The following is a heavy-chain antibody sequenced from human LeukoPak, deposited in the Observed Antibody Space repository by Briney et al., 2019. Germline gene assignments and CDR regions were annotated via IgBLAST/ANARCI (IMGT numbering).Heavy chain of an antibody. Sequence: SETLSLTCTVSDDSITTSSYYWGWIRQPPGKGLEWIGSVYYTGTNYYNPSLKSRVSISVDTSKNQFSLRLNSPTATDTAVYFCARNHAHYFYYMAVWGKGTTFIISS. V-gene: IGHV4-39*01. J-gene: IGHJ6*03. CDR2: VYYTGTN. CDR3: ARNHAHYFYYMAV. CDR1: DDSITTSSYY.